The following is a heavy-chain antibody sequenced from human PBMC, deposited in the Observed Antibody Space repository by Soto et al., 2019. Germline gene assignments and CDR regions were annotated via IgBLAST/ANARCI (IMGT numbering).Heavy chain of an antibody. D-gene: IGHD3-16*01. Sequence: GASLKVSCKTSGYTFLKYGINWVRQAPGQGLEWMGGIQTDTGHPNVAQKFQDRVTMTTDTSKGTAYMEMRSLRSGDTATYYCAKDRGYGYRFDRWG. CDR1: GYTFLKYG. J-gene: IGHJ4*01. CDR3: AKDRGYGYRFDR. CDR2: IQTDTGHP. V-gene: IGHV1-18*01.